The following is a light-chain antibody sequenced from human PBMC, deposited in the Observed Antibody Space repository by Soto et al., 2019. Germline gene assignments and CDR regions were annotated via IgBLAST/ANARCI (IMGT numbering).Light chain of an antibody. CDR1: SSDVGGYNY. J-gene: IGLJ3*02. Sequence: QSALTQPASVSVSPGQSITISCTGTSSDVGGYNYVSWYQQHPGKAPKLWIYDVTNRPPGVSDDRFSGSKSGNTASLTISGLQAEDEADSYCSSYTSRVVFGGGTKLTVL. V-gene: IGLV2-14*03. CDR3: SSYTSRVV. CDR2: DVT.